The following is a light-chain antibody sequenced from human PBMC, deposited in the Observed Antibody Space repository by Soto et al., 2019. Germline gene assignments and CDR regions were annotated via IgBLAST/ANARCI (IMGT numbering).Light chain of an antibody. CDR2: DVS. CDR1: SSDVGGYNY. CDR3: SSYTSSSTRV. J-gene: IGLJ1*01. V-gene: IGLV2-14*01. Sequence: QSVLTQPASVSGSPGQSITISCTGTSSDVGGYNYVSWYQLHPGKAPKLMIYDVSNRPSGVSNRFSGSKSGNTASLTISGLQAEDEADYYCSSYTSSSTRVFGTGTKLTVL.